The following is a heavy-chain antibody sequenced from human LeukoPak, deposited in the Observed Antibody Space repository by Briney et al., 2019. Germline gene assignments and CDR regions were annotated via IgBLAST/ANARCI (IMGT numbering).Heavy chain of an antibody. CDR1: GYTFTNYY. Sequence: ASVKVSCKASGYTFTNYYMHWVRQAPGQGLEWMGIIDPSGGSTTYAQKFQGRVTMTRDTSTSTAYMELSSLRSEDTAVYYCARGGSSYNDEHEEFDYWGQGTVVTVSS. CDR3: ARGGSSYNDEHEEFDY. V-gene: IGHV1-46*01. D-gene: IGHD3-22*01. J-gene: IGHJ4*02. CDR2: IDPSGGST.